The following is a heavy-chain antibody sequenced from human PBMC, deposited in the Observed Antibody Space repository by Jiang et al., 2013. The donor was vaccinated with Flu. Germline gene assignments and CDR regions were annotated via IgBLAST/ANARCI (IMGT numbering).Heavy chain of an antibody. CDR1: GFTFNTYA. J-gene: IGHJ4*02. CDR2: ISVSGDNT. D-gene: IGHD3-9*01. CDR3: VKDTSGYDVLTGADY. Sequence: VQLVESGGGLVQPGGSLRLSCAASGFTFNTYAMSWVRQAPGKGLEWVSGISVSGDNTYYADSVRGRFTISRDNSKYTLFLQMDSLRAEDTAVYYCVKDTSGYDVLTGADYWGQGTLVTVSS. V-gene: IGHV3-23*04.